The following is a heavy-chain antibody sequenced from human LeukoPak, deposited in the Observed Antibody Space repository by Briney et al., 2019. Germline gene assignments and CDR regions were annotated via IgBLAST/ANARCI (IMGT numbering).Heavy chain of an antibody. CDR3: ARDGSGSYYKGDFDY. V-gene: IGHV3-30-3*01. CDR1: GFKFSRYA. J-gene: IGHJ4*02. Sequence: PGRSLRLSCAASGFKFSRYAMQWVRQATGKGLEWVAVISYDGSNKYYADSVKGRFTISRDNSKNTLYLQMNSLRAEDTAVYYCARDGSGSYYKGDFDYWGQGTLVTVSS. D-gene: IGHD3-10*01. CDR2: ISYDGSNK.